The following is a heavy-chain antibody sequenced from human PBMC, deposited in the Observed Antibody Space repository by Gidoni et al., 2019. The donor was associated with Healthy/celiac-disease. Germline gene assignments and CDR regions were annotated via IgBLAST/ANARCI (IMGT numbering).Heavy chain of an antibody. CDR3: ANEAQPQGLTSAPFDY. J-gene: IGHJ4*02. Sequence: QLQLQESGPGLVKPSETLSLTCTVSGGSISSSSYYWGWIRQPPGKGLEWIGSIYYSGSTYYNPSLKSRVTISVDTSKNQFSLKLSSVTAADTAVYYCANEAQPQGLTSAPFDYWGQGTLVTVSS. V-gene: IGHV4-39*01. CDR1: GGSISSSSYY. CDR2: IYYSGST. D-gene: IGHD1-1*01.